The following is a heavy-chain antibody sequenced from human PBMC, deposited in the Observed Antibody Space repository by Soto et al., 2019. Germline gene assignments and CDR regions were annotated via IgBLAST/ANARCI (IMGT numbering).Heavy chain of an antibody. Sequence: ASVKVSCKASGYTFTSYGIIWVRQAPGQGLEWMGWISAYNGNTNYAQKLQGRVTMTTDTSTSTAYMELRSLRSDDTAVYYCARDQDLPTIFGVVQYYFDYWGQGTLVTVSS. D-gene: IGHD3-3*01. V-gene: IGHV1-18*01. CDR1: GYTFTSYG. CDR3: ARDQDLPTIFGVVQYYFDY. CDR2: ISAYNGNT. J-gene: IGHJ4*02.